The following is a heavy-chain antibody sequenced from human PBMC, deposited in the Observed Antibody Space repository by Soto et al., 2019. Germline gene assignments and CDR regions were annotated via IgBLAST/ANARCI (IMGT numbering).Heavy chain of an antibody. J-gene: IGHJ6*02. D-gene: IGHD6-19*01. Sequence: GASVKVACKASGYTLTSYGISWVRQAPGQGLEWMGWISAYNGNTNYAQKLQGRVTMTTDTSTSTAYMELRSLRSDDTAVYYCARVGSHSSGWYVDYYYYGTDVWGQGTTVTVSS. CDR3: ARVGSHSSGWYVDYYYYGTDV. CDR1: GYTLTSYG. V-gene: IGHV1-18*01. CDR2: ISAYNGNT.